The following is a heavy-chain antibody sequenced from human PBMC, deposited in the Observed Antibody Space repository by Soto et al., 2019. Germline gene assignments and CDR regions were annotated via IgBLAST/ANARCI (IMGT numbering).Heavy chain of an antibody. V-gene: IGHV5-51*01. D-gene: IGHD3-22*01. CDR2: IYPGDSDT. J-gene: IGHJ3*02. CDR3: ARQETYYYDSSGYSPNAFDI. CDR1: GYSFTSYW. Sequence: EFLKISFKGAGYSFTSYWIGWVRQIPGKGLEWMGIIYPGDSDTRYSPSFQGQVTISADKSISTAYLQWSSLKASDTAMYYCARQETYYYDSSGYSPNAFDIWGQGTMVTVSS.